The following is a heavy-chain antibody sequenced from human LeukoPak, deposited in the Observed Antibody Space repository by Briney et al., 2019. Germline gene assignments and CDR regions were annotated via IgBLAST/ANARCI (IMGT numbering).Heavy chain of an antibody. CDR2: INEDATTI. CDR1: GFTVSTND. D-gene: IGHD3-16*01. Sequence: PGGSLRLSCAAFGFTVSTNDITWVRQTPGKGLEWVSRINEDATTITYADSVKGRFIISRDNSKKSLYLQMNNLRAEDTAVYYCVRDLILVWTPGDDFDFWGQGTLVIVSS. CDR3: VRDLILVWTPGDDFDF. J-gene: IGHJ4*02. V-gene: IGHV3-74*01.